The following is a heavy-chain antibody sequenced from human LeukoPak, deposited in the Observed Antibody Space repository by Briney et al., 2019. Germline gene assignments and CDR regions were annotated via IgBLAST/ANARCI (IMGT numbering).Heavy chain of an antibody. J-gene: IGHJ6*02. CDR2: IYPGDSDT. V-gene: IGHV5-51*01. CDR3: ARLPYCSSTSCYDSYYYGMDV. Sequence: GESLKISCKGSGYSFTSYWIGWVRQMPGKGLEWMGNIYPGDSDTRYSPSFQGQVTISADKSISTAYLQWSSLKASDTAMYYCARLPYCSSTSCYDSYYYGMDVWGQGTTVTVSS. CDR1: GYSFTSYW. D-gene: IGHD2-2*01.